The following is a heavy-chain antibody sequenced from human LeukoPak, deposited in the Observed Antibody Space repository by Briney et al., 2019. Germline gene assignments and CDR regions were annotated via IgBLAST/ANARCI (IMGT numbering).Heavy chain of an antibody. D-gene: IGHD3-3*01. V-gene: IGHV3-33*01. CDR3: ARDRVTIFGVVIGYFDY. CDR1: GFTFSSYG. Sequence: PGGSLRLSCAASGFTFSSYGMHWVRQAPGKGLEWVAVIWYDGSNKYYADSVKGRFTISRDNSKNTLYLQMNSLRAEDTAVYYCARDRVTIFGVVIGYFDYWGQGTLVTVSS. J-gene: IGHJ4*02. CDR2: IWYDGSNK.